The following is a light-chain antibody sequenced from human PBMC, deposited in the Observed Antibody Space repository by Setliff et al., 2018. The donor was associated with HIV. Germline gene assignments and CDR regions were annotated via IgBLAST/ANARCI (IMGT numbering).Light chain of an antibody. V-gene: IGLV2-14*03. CDR3: SSFTTSSTPV. Sequence: QPVLTQPASVSGSPGQSITISCNGTSRDIINYNYVSWYQQHPGKAPKLIIYDVSNRPSGVSDRLSGSKSANTASLTISGLRAEDEADYYCSSFTTSSTPVFGTGTKGTVL. CDR2: DVS. CDR1: SRDIINYNY. J-gene: IGLJ1*01.